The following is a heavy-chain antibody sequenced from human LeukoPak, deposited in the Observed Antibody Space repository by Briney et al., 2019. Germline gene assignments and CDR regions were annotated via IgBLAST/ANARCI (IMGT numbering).Heavy chain of an antibody. J-gene: IGHJ5*02. CDR1: VYTFTSYG. D-gene: IGHD6-6*01. V-gene: IGHV1-18*01. CDR2: ISAYNGNT. Sequence: GASVKVSCKASVYTFTSYGISWGRQAPGQGLEWMGWISAYNGNTNYVQKPQGTVTMTTDTSTSTAYMELRSLRSDATAVYYCARDRGIAARPSWFDPWGQGTLVTVSS. CDR3: ARDRGIAARPSWFDP.